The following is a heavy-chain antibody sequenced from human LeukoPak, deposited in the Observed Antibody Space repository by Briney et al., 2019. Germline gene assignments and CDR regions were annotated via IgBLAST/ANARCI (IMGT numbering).Heavy chain of an antibody. CDR3: ARDEGGVVGGPGAKAY. J-gene: IGHJ4*01. V-gene: IGHV1-46*01. CDR1: GYSFTNYY. CDR2: INPSGGST. D-gene: IGHD1-26*01. Sequence: ASVKVSCKASGYSFTNYYMHWVRQAPGQGLEWMGIINPSGGSTTNAQKFQGRVTMTRDTSTTTAYMELSSLRSDDTAMYYCARDEGGVVGGPGAKAYWGQGTLVTGSS.